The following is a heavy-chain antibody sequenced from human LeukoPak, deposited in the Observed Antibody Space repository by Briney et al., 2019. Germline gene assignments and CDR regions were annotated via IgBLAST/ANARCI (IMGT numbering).Heavy chain of an antibody. CDR3: ARSPRYQYCSGGSCYSHYLDY. CDR1: GESFSGYY. D-gene: IGHD2-15*01. J-gene: IGHJ4*02. V-gene: IGHV4-34*01. Sequence: PSETLSLTCAVHGESFSGYYWNWIRQRPGKGLEWIGEIDHTGSTNYISSLKSRMTKSVDTSKNQFSLKLTSVTAADTAVYYCARSPRYQYCSGGSCYSHYLDYWGQGTLVTVSS. CDR2: IDHTGST.